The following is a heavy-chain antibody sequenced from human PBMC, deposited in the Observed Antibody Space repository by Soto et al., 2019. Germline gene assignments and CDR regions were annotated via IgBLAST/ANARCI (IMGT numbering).Heavy chain of an antibody. V-gene: IGHV4-39*01. J-gene: IGHJ1*01. Sequence: SETLSVTCTVAGGSIKSRSYYWGWNSQPPGKGLEWIGSIYYSGNTYYNPSLKSRVTISVDTSKTQFSLKLSSVTAADTAVYYCARHRSSDYVQEYIQYWGLGTLVTVSS. CDR1: GGSIKSRSYY. CDR3: ARHRSSDYVQEYIQY. CDR2: IYYSGNT. D-gene: IGHD5-12*01.